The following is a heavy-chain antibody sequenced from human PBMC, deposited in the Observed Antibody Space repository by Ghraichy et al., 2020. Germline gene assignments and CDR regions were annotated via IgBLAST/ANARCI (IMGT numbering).Heavy chain of an antibody. CDR2: IHPSGIT. V-gene: IGHV4-34*01. D-gene: IGHD5-24*01. J-gene: IGHJ1*01. CDR1: GGSFSNYY. Sequence: SETLSLTCAVYGGSFSNYYKTWVRQPPGRGLEWIGEIHPSGITNYNPSLESRVFISIDTSTNQFSLKLSSVTAADTAVYYCARGQDAYKTGNNWGQGTLVTVSS. CDR3: ARGQDAYKTGNN.